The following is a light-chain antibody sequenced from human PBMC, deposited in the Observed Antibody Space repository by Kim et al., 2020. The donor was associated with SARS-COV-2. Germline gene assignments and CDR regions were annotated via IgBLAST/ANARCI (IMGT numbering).Light chain of an antibody. CDR2: RND. CDR1: SNNVGNLG. Sequence: QAGLTQPPAVSKGLRQTATLTCTGNSNNVGNLGAAWLQQHQGHPPRVLSYRNDKRPAGISERFSASRSGNTASLTITGLQPEDEAEYYCSAWDYSLRAWVFGGGTQLTVL. J-gene: IGLJ3*02. CDR3: SAWDYSLRAWV. V-gene: IGLV10-54*04.